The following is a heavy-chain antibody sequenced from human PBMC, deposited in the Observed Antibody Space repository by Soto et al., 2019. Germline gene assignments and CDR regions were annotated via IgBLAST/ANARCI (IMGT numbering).Heavy chain of an antibody. CDR1: GFTFSSYA. V-gene: IGHV3-33*01. D-gene: IGHD5-12*01. CDR2: IWYDGSNT. CDR3: ARDFSMVIVAPGY. Sequence: PGGSLRLSFAASGFTFSSYAMHWVLQAPGKGLEWVGFIWYDGSNTFYAESVKGRFTISRDNSKNTVYLQINALRAEDTAVYYCARDFSMVIVAPGYWGQGTLVTVSS. J-gene: IGHJ4*02.